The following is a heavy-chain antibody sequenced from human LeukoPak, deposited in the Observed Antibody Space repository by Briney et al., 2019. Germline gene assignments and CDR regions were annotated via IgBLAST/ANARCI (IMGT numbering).Heavy chain of an antibody. CDR3: ARGPRGGIVY. J-gene: IGHJ4*02. V-gene: IGHV4-59*01. CDR2: IYYSGST. Sequence: NASETLSLTCTVSGGSISSYYWSWIRQPPGKGLEWIGYIYYSGSTNYNPSLKSRVTISVDTSKNQFSLKLSSVTAADTAVYYCARGPRGGIVYWGQGTLVTVSS. D-gene: IGHD4-23*01. CDR1: GGSISSYY.